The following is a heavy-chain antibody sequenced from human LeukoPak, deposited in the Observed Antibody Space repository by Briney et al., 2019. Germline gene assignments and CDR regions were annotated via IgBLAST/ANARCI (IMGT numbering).Heavy chain of an antibody. CDR3: AKSWPCSSTSCFYFDY. CDR2: ISGSGGST. Sequence: GGSLRLSCAASGFTFSSYAMSWVRQAPGKGLEWVSAISGSGGSTYYADSVKGRFTISRDNSKNTLYLQMNSLRAEDTAVYYCAKSWPCSSTSCFYFDYWGQGTLVTVSS. CDR1: GFTFSSYA. V-gene: IGHV3-23*01. D-gene: IGHD2-2*01. J-gene: IGHJ4*02.